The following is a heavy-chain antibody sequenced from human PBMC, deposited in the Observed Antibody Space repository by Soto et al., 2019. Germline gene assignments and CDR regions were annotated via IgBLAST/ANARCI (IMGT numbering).Heavy chain of an antibody. CDR2: ISAYNGNT. Sequence: ASVKVSCKASGYTFTSYGISWVRQAPGQGLEWMGWISAYNGNTNYAQKLQGRVTMTTDTSTGTAYMELGGLRSDDTAVYYCARVGGITIFGVVIKAQGGIDYWGQGTLVTVSS. D-gene: IGHD3-3*01. CDR1: GYTFTSYG. CDR3: ARVGGITIFGVVIKAQGGIDY. J-gene: IGHJ4*02. V-gene: IGHV1-18*01.